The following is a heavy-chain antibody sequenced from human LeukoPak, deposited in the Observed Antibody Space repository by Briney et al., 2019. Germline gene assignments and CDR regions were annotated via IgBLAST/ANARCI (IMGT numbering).Heavy chain of an antibody. CDR2: IASDGSST. J-gene: IGHJ3*02. V-gene: IGHV3-74*01. CDR1: GFTFSSYW. D-gene: IGHD2/OR15-2a*01. CDR3: ARDVSKGGDAFDI. Sequence: GGSLRLSCAASGFTFSSYWMNWVRQAPGKGLVWVSRIASDGSSTTYADSVKGRFSISRDNAKNTLYLQMNSLRAEDTAVYYCARDVSKGGDAFDIWGQGTMVTVSS.